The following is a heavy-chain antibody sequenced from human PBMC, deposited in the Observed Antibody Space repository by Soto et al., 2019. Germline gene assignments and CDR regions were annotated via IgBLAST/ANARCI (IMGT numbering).Heavy chain of an antibody. Sequence: ASVKVSCKASGGTFSSYAISWVRQAPGQGLEWMGGIIPIFGTANYAQKFQGRVTITADESTSTAYMELSSLRSEDTAVYYCAFGGGDSSGYDYGGYYYYGMDVWGQGTTVTVSS. CDR2: IIPIFGTA. V-gene: IGHV1-69*13. D-gene: IGHD3-22*01. CDR1: GGTFSSYA. CDR3: AFGGGDSSGYDYGGYYYYGMDV. J-gene: IGHJ6*02.